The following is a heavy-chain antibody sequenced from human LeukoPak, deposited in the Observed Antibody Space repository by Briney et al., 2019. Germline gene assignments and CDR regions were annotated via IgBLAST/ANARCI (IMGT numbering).Heavy chain of an antibody. J-gene: IGHJ3*02. CDR1: GYTFTSYG. CDR2: ISAYNGNT. CDR3: ASGVPLLPFDI. D-gene: IGHD2/OR15-2a*01. V-gene: IGHV1-18*01. Sequence: GASVKVSCKASGYTFTSYGISWVQQAPGQGLEWMGWISAYNGNTNYAQKLQGRVAMTTDTSTSTAYMELRSLRSDDTAVYYCASGVPLLPFDIWGQGTMVTVSS.